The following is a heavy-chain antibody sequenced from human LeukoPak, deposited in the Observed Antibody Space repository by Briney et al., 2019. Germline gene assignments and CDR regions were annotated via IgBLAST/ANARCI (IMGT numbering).Heavy chain of an antibody. Sequence: PGGSLRLSCASSGFSFSSYAMNWVRRAPGKGLEWVSAISGSGGSTSYAVSVKARFTISRDNSKNTLYLQMNSLRAADTAVYYCAKGSGGTRPHAFDIWGQGTMVTVSS. CDR3: AKGSGGTRPHAFDI. CDR2: ISGSGGST. CDR1: GFSFSSYA. J-gene: IGHJ3*02. D-gene: IGHD2-15*01. V-gene: IGHV3-23*01.